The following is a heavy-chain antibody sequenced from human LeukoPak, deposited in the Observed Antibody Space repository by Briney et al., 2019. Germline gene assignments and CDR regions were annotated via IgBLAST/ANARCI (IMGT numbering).Heavy chain of an antibody. CDR3: GRDTLYYFDY. CDR2: ISSTSSTI. Sequence: GGSLRLSCAVSGFTFSSYNMNWVRQAPGKGLEWVSYISSTSSTIYYADSVKGRFTISRDNAKNSLYLQMNSLRAEDTAVYYCGRDTLYYFDYWGQGTLVTVSS. CDR1: GFTFSSYN. V-gene: IGHV3-48*01. J-gene: IGHJ4*02.